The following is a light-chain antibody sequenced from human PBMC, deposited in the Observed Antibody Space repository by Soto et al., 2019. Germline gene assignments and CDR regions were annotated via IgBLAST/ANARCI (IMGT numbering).Light chain of an antibody. J-gene: IGLJ1*01. V-gene: IGLV2-11*01. CDR2: DVS. CDR3: CAYAGSYTFV. Sequence: QSVLTQPRSVSGTPEQTVTVSCTGTNSDVGGYNYVSWYQQHPGKAPKLMIYDVSKRPSEVPDRFSGSKSGSTASLTISGLQAEDEAHHYCCAYAGSYTFVFGNGTTVTLL. CDR1: NSDVGGYNY.